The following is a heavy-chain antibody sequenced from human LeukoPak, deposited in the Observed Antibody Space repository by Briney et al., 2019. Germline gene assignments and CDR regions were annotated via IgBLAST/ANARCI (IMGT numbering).Heavy chain of an antibody. CDR2: ISYDGSST. CDR1: GFIFSDYW. Sequence: GGSLRLSCAASGFIFSDYWMHWVRQGPGKGLVWVARISYDGSSTTYADSVKGRFTISRDNSKNTLYLQMNSLRAEDTAVYYCAPLVGYDSSGYPFDYWGQGTLVTVSS. CDR3: APLVGYDSSGYPFDY. V-gene: IGHV3-74*01. D-gene: IGHD3-22*01. J-gene: IGHJ4*02.